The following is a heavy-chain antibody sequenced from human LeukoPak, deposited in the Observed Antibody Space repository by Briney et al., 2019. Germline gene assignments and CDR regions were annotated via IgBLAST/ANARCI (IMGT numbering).Heavy chain of an antibody. Sequence: SETLSLTCTVSGGSISSYYWSWIRQPPGKGLEWIGYIYYSGSTNYNPSLRSRVTISVDTSKNQFSLKLSSVTAADTAVYYCARADGGSRWPYYYYYGMDVWGQGTTVTVSS. D-gene: IGHD1-26*01. J-gene: IGHJ6*02. V-gene: IGHV4-59*01. CDR3: ARADGGSRWPYYYYYGMDV. CDR2: IYYSGST. CDR1: GGSISSYY.